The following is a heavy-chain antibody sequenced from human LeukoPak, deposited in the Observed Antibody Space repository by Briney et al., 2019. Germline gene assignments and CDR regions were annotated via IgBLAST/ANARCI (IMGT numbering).Heavy chain of an antibody. CDR3: ARANGCSGGSCYFDY. CDR2: IYTSGST. J-gene: IGHJ4*02. D-gene: IGHD2-15*01. V-gene: IGHV4-4*07. Sequence: SETLSLTCTVSGGSISGYYWSWIRQPAGKGLEWIGRIYTSGSTNYNPSLKSRVTMSVDTSKNQFSLKLTSVTAADTAVYYCARANGCSGGSCYFDYWGQGTLVTVSS. CDR1: GGSISGYY.